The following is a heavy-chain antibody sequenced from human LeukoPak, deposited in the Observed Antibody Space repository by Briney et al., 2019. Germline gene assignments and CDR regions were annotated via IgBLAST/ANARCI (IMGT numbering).Heavy chain of an antibody. CDR3: AKQFGDDAFDI. V-gene: IGHV3-30*18. CDR2: IWYGGSNK. Sequence: GRSLRLSCAASGFTFSSYGMHWVRQAPGKGLEWVAVIWYGGSNKYYADSVKGRFTISRDNSKNTLYLQMNSLRAEDTAVYYCAKQFGDDAFDIWGQGTMVTVSS. CDR1: GFTFSSYG. J-gene: IGHJ3*02. D-gene: IGHD3-3*01.